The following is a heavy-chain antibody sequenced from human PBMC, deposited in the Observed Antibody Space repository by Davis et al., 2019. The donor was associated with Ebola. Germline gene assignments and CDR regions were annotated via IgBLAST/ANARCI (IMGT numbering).Heavy chain of an antibody. J-gene: IGHJ6*02. CDR3: ARDLVDFGSYGMDV. CDR2: ISCSGGST. V-gene: IGHV3-23*01. Sequence: GGSLRLSCAASGFTFSSYAMSWVRQAPGKGLEWVSAISCSGGSTYYADSVKGRFTISRDNSKNTLYLQMNSLRAEDTAVYYCARDLVDFGSYGMDVWGQGTTVTVSS. D-gene: IGHD3-3*01. CDR1: GFTFSSYA.